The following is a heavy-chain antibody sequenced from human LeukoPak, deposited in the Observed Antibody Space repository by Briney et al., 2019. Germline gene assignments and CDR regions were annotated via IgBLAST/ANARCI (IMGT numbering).Heavy chain of an antibody. CDR3: TGGSDKVLSGEYYYYMDV. Sequence: PGGSLRLSCTASGFTTHYWLNWVRQSPGKGLEWVANIDRDGRVQDYVYSVEGRFTISRDSANHSLALQMHRRRAEDTAVYYCTGGSDKVLSGEYYYYMDVWGTGTTVTVSS. J-gene: IGHJ6*03. CDR1: GFTTHYW. V-gene: IGHV3-7*01. D-gene: IGHD2/OR15-2a*01. CDR2: IDRDGRVQ.